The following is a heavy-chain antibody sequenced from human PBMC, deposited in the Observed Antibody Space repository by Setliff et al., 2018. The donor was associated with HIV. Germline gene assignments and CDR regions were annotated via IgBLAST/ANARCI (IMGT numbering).Heavy chain of an antibody. V-gene: IGHV1-46*01. D-gene: IGHD5-12*01. Sequence: ASVKVSCKASGYTFTSYYMHWVRQAPGQGLEWMGIINPSGGSTSYAQRFQGRVTMTRDTSTSTVYMELSSLRSEDTAVYYCARGGYNYRPPSDAFDIWGQGTMVTVSS. CDR1: GYTFTSYY. CDR2: INPSGGST. J-gene: IGHJ3*02. CDR3: ARGGYNYRPPSDAFDI.